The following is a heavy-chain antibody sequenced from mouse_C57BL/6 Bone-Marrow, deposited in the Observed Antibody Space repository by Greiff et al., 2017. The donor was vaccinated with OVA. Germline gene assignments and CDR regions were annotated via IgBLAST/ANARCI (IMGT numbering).Heavy chain of an antibody. V-gene: IGHV2-2*01. CDR1: GFSLTSYG. D-gene: IGHD1-3*01. CDR3: ARDIANCERCAY. Sequence: VQLQESGPGLVQPSQSLSITCTVSGFSLTSYGVHWVRQSPGKGLEWLGVIWSGGSTDYNAAFISRLSISKDNSKSQVFFKMNRLQADDTAIYYCARDIANCERCAYWGQGTLVTVSA. J-gene: IGHJ3*01. CDR2: IWSGGST.